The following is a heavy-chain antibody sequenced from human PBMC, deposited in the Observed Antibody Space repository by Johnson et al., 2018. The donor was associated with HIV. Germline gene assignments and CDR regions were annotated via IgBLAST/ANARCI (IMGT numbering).Heavy chain of an antibody. Sequence: QVQLVESGGGLVKPGGSLRLSCAASGITFSDYYMSWIRQAPGKGLEWVSDISSSGNTIYYADSVTGRVTISRYNAKKSLYLQMNSLRAEDTAVYYCARDKGGGAFDSWGQGTMVTVSS. D-gene: IGHD3-16*01. J-gene: IGHJ3*02. V-gene: IGHV3-11*04. CDR2: ISSSGNTI. CDR3: ARDKGGGAFDS. CDR1: GITFSDYY.